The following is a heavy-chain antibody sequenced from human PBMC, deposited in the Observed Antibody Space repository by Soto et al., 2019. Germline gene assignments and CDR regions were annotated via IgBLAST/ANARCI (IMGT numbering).Heavy chain of an antibody. D-gene: IGHD6-13*01. CDR1: GFTFNNFG. J-gene: IGHJ4*02. CDR2: ISCVGTST. CDR3: AMEYSGRKKERYFFDY. V-gene: IGHV3-23*01. Sequence: PGGSLRLSCAASGFTFNNFGMNWVRQAPGKGLECVSAISCVGTSTSYADSVKGRFTISRDNSKNTLYLQMNSLRADDTAVYYSAMEYSGRKKERYFFDYWGQGTLVTVSS.